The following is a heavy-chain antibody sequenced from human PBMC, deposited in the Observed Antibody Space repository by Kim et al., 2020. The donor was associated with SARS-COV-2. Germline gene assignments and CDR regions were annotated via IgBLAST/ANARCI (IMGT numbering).Heavy chain of an antibody. J-gene: IGHJ4*02. CDR3: ARLQIPLSGSYYYFYY. CDR1: GGSISSYY. V-gene: IGHV4-59*08. Sequence: SETLSLTCTVSGGSISSYYWSWIRQPPGKGLEWIGYIYYSGSTNYNPSLKSRVTISVDTSKNQFSLKLSSVTAADTAVYYCARLQIPLSGSYYYFYYWGQGPRVTVPS. CDR2: IYYSGST. D-gene: IGHD1-26*01.